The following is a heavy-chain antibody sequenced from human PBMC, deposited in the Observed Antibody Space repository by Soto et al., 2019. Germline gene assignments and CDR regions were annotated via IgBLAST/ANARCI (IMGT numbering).Heavy chain of an antibody. J-gene: IGHJ3*02. CDR2: IYYSGST. CDR1: GGSISSGGYS. D-gene: IGHD3-10*01. V-gene: IGHV4-30-2*02. Sequence: SETLSLTCAVSGGSISSGGYSWSWIRQPPGKGLEWIGYIYYSGSTYYTPSLKSRLTLSVDPSKNQFSLKLSSVTAADTAVYYCARRYGSAFDIWGQGTMVTVSS. CDR3: ARRYGSAFDI.